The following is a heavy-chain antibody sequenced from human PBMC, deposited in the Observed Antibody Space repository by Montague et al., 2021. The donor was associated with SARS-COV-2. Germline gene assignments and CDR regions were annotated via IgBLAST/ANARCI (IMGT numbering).Heavy chain of an antibody. V-gene: IGHV2-70*11. Sequence: VKPTQTLTLTCTFSGFSLTTSAMCVSWIRQPPGKAPEWLARIDWDDDKHYNASLKTRLTISKDISKNHVVLTMTNMDPVDTGTYYCARSGQPAGNSAPLGYYGLDVWGRGTTVIVSS. CDR2: IDWDDDK. CDR3: ARSGQPAGNSAPLGYYGLDV. D-gene: IGHD1-26*01. J-gene: IGHJ6*02. CDR1: GFSLTTSAMC.